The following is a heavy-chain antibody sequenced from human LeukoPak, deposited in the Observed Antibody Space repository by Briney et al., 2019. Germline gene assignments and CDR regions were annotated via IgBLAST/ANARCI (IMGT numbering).Heavy chain of an antibody. CDR2: MNPNSGNT. J-gene: IGHJ3*02. CDR1: GYTFTSYD. Sequence: ASVKVSCKASGYTFTSYDINWVRQATGQGLEWMGWMNPNSGNTGYAQKFQGRVTMTRNTSISTAYMELGSLRSEDTAVYYCARGWYDSSGYDAFDIWGQGTMVTVSS. D-gene: IGHD3-22*01. CDR3: ARGWYDSSGYDAFDI. V-gene: IGHV1-8*01.